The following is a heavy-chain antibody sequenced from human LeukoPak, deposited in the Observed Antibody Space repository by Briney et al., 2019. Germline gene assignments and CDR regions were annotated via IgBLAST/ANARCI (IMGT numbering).Heavy chain of an antibody. Sequence: ASVKVSCKASGYTFTDYYMHWVRQAPGQGLEWMGRTNPNSGGTNYAQKFQGRVTMTRDTSISTAYMELSRLRSDDTAVYYCARGEWLLHYWGQGTLVTVSS. D-gene: IGHD3-3*01. J-gene: IGHJ4*02. CDR3: ARGEWLLHY. CDR2: TNPNSGGT. CDR1: GYTFTDYY. V-gene: IGHV1-2*06.